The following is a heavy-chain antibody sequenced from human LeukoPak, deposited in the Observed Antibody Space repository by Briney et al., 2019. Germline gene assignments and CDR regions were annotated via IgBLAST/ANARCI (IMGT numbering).Heavy chain of an antibody. J-gene: IGHJ6*02. Sequence: ASVKVSCKASGYTFTSYGISWVRQAPGQGLEWMXXXXAYNGNTNYAQKLQGRVTMTTDTSTSTAYMELRSLRSDDTAVYYCARDQSTIFGVVIIPNYYYGMDVWGQGTTVTVSS. V-gene: IGHV1-18*01. CDR3: ARDQSTIFGVVIIPNYYYGMDV. CDR2: XXAYNGNT. D-gene: IGHD3-3*01. CDR1: GYTFTSYG.